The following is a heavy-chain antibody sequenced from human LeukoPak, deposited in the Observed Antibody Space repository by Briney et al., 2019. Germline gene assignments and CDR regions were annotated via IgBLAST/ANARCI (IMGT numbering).Heavy chain of an antibody. CDR1: GFTFSSYT. CDR3: ASLYGFPSLSLDGIDY. J-gene: IGHJ4*02. D-gene: IGHD3-16*01. CDR2: ISSNGGTT. Sequence: PGGSLRLSCAASGFTFSSYTMHWVRQAPGKGLEYVSAISSNGGTTYYANSVKGRFTISRDNAKNSLYLQMNSLRAEDTAVYYCASLYGFPSLSLDGIDYWGQGTLVTVSS. V-gene: IGHV3-64*01.